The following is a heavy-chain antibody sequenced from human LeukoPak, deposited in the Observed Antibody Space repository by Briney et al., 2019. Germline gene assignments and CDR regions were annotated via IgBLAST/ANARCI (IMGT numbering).Heavy chain of an antibody. CDR3: ARRGSYFDS. V-gene: IGHV1-2*02. J-gene: IGHJ4*02. CDR1: GYTSVNYY. Sequence: ASVKVSCKASGYTSVNYYIHWVRQTPGQGLQWMGWINPKNGDTHYTQKFQDRVTMTSDTSISTLYMELSRLRSDDTAIYYCARRGSYFDSWGQGTLVTVSS. D-gene: IGHD3-10*01. CDR2: INPKNGDT.